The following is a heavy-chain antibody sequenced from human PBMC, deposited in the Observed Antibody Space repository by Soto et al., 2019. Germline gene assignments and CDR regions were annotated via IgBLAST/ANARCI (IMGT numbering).Heavy chain of an antibody. CDR1: GFTFSSYA. CDR3: ARDPRAYSSSARYYGMDV. D-gene: IGHD6-13*01. V-gene: IGHV3-30-3*01. Sequence: GGSLRLSCAASGFTFSSYAMHWVRQAPGKGLEWVAVISYDGSNKYYADSVKGRFTISRDNSKNTLYLQMNSLRAEDTAVYYCARDPRAYSSSARYYGMDVWGQGTTVTVSS. J-gene: IGHJ6*02. CDR2: ISYDGSNK.